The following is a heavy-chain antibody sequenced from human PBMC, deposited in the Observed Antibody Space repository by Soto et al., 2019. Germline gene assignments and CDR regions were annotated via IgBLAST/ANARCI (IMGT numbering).Heavy chain of an antibody. CDR3: AKGLYSYGYYSRRDEWYYYGMDV. Sequence: PGGSLRLSCAASGFTFSSYGMHWVRQAPGKGLEWVAVISYDGSNKYYADSVKGRFTISRDNSKNTLYLQMNSLRAEDTAVYYCAKGLYSYGYYSRRDEWYYYGMDVWGQGTTVTVSS. D-gene: IGHD5-18*01. CDR1: GFTFSSYG. V-gene: IGHV3-30*18. J-gene: IGHJ6*02. CDR2: ISYDGSNK.